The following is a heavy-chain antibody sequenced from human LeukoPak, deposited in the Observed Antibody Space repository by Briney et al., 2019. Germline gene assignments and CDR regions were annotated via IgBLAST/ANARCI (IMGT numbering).Heavy chain of an antibody. J-gene: IGHJ6*03. D-gene: IGHD3-22*01. CDR2: INPNSGGT. CDR1: GYTFTGYY. CDR3: ARDRPVNYYDSSGYSEYYYYYYMDV. V-gene: IGHV1-2*02. Sequence: ASVKVSCKASGYTFTGYYMHWVRQAPGQGLEWMGWINPNSGGTNYAQKFQGRVPMTRDTSISTAYMELSRLRSDDTAVYYCARDRPVNYYDSSGYSEYYYYYYMDVWGKGTTVTISS.